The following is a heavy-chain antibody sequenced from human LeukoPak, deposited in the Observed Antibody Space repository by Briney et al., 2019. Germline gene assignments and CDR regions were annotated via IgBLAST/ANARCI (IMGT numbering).Heavy chain of an antibody. CDR1: EFTFSNYW. J-gene: IGHJ4*02. D-gene: IGHD6-19*01. CDR2: ISGSGGST. Sequence: GGSLRLSCAAAEFTFSNYWMSWVRQAPGKGLEWVSAISGSGGSTYYADSVKGRFTISRDNSKNTLYLQMNSLRAEDTAVYYCAKDRKVAAPYYFDYWGQGTLVTVSS. V-gene: IGHV3-23*01. CDR3: AKDRKVAAPYYFDY.